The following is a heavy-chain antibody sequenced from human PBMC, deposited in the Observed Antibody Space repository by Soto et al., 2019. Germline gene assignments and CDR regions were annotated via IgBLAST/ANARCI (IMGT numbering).Heavy chain of an antibody. D-gene: IGHD2-2*03. Sequence: ASVKVSCKASGYTFTSYGISWVRQSPGQGLEWMGWISAYNGNTNYAQKLQGRVTMTTDTSTSTAYMELRSLRSDDTAVYYCARGGYCSSTSCYSHDAFDIWGQGTMVTVSS. J-gene: IGHJ3*02. CDR2: ISAYNGNT. CDR3: ARGGYCSSTSCYSHDAFDI. CDR1: GYTFTSYG. V-gene: IGHV1-18*01.